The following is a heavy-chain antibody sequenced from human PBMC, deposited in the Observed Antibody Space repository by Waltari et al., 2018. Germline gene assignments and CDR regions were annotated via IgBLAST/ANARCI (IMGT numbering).Heavy chain of an antibody. D-gene: IGHD5-12*01. CDR2: IYTGRHP. CDR3: AREVLPNATIWRSYFDY. CDR1: GASISSYY. Sequence: QVQLQESGPGLVKPSETLSLTCTVPGASISSYYCSWIRQPAGKGLEYIGRIYTGRHPNYNPSLESRVTMSIDTSKNEFSLKLSSVTAADTAVYYCAREVLPNATIWRSYFDYWGQGSLVTVSS. J-gene: IGHJ4*02. V-gene: IGHV4-4*07.